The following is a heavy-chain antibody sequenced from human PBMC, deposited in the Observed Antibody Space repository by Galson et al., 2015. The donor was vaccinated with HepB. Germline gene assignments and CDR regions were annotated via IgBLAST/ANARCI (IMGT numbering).Heavy chain of an antibody. V-gene: IGHV1-69*13. J-gene: IGHJ6*02. CDR2: IIPKFDRP. CDR3: ARSFTDYYHNSAYYFTPYYYYGMDV. Sequence: SVKVSCKASGGTFSDYAFSWVRQAPGKGLECMGGIIPKFDRPTYAQKFQGRVTITADESTSTVYMELSSLRSEDTAMYYCARSFTDYYHNSAYYFTPYYYYGMDVWGQGTTVTVSS. CDR1: GGTFSDYA. D-gene: IGHD3-22*01.